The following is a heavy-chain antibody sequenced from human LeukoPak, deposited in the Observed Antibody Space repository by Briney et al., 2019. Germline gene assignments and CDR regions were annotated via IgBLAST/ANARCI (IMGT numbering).Heavy chain of an antibody. V-gene: IGHV6-1*01. J-gene: IGHJ2*01. CDR1: GDSVSSNSAA. Sequence: SQTLSLTCAISGDSVSSNSAAWNWIRQSPSRGLEWLGRTYCRSKWYNDYAVSVKSRITINPDTSKNQFSLQLNSVTPEDTAVYYCARAGRWVGATSYWYFDLWGRGTLVTVSS. D-gene: IGHD1-26*01. CDR3: ARAGRWVGATSYWYFDL. CDR2: TYCRSKWYN.